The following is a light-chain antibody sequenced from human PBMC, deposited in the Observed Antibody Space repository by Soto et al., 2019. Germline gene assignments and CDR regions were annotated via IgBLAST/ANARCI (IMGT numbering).Light chain of an antibody. J-gene: IGKJ1*01. CDR1: QRISSW. V-gene: IGKV1-5*03. CDR2: KAS. CDR3: QQYNIYWT. Sequence: IKLTPAPSTLSASVGDRVTITFRASQRISSWLAWYQQKPGKAPKLLIYKASSLESGVPSRFSGSGSGTEFTLTISSLQPDEFATYYCQQYNIYWTFGQGTKVDIK.